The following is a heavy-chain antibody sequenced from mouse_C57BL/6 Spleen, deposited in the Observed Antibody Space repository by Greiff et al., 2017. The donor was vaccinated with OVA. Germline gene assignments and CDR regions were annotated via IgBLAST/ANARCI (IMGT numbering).Heavy chain of an antibody. CDR2: INPNNGGT. CDR3: ARGGGGGDYYGSLAY. CDR1: GYTFTDYY. J-gene: IGHJ3*01. D-gene: IGHD1-1*01. V-gene: IGHV1-26*01. Sequence: VQLKQSGPELVKPGASVKISCKASGYTFTDYYMNWVKQSHGKSLEWIGDINPNNGGTSYNQKFKGKATLTVDKSSSTAYMELRSLTSEDSGVYYWARGGGGGDYYGSLAYWGQGTLVTVSA.